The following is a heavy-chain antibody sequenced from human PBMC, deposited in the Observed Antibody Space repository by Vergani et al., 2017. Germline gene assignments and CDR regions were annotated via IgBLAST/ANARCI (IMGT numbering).Heavy chain of an antibody. Sequence: VQLVESGGGLVKPGGSLRLSCAASGFTFSSDSMNWVRQAPGKGLEWVSSISSSSSYIYYADSVKGRFTIYRDNAKNSLYLQMNSLRAEDTAVYYCARGYYGDYGGLWYFDLWGRGTLVTVSS. CDR2: ISSSSSYI. CDR1: GFTFSSDS. V-gene: IGHV3-21*01. D-gene: IGHD4-17*01. J-gene: IGHJ2*01. CDR3: ARGYYGDYGGLWYFDL.